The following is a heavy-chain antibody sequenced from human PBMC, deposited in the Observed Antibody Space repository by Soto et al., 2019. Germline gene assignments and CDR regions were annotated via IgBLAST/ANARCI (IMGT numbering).Heavy chain of an antibody. CDR1: GGSISSSSYY. J-gene: IGHJ4*02. D-gene: IGHD3-3*01. CDR2: NYYSGST. V-gene: IGHV4-39*01. CDR3: ASMSYDFWSGYPDY. Sequence: QLQLQESGPGLVKPSETLSLTCTVSGGSISSSSYYWGWIRQPPGKGLEWIGSNYYSGSTYYNPSLKSRVTISVDTSKNQFSLKLSSVTAADTAVYYCASMSYDFWSGYPDYWGQGTLVTVSS.